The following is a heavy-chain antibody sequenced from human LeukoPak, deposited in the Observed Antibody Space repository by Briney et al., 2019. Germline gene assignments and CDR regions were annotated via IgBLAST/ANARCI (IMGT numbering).Heavy chain of an antibody. V-gene: IGHV3-11*01. J-gene: IGHJ4*02. D-gene: IGHD1-26*01. CDR1: GFTFSDYN. CDR2: ISRSGSTK. Sequence: GGSLRLSCAASGFTFSDYNMRWIRQAPGKGLEWVSSISRSGSTKYYADSVKGRFTISRDNAKNSLYLQMNSLRAEDTALYYCAKDISPSIVGATIGYWGQGTLVTVSS. CDR3: AKDISPSIVGATIGY.